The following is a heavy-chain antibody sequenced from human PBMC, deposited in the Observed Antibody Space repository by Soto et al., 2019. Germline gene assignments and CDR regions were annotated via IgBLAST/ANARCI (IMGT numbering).Heavy chain of an antibody. CDR3: TRGVDTARYYYYYCMDV. CDR2: IRSKAYGGTT. J-gene: IGHJ6*02. V-gene: IGHV3-49*04. D-gene: IGHD5-18*01. CDR1: GFTFGDYA. Sequence: PGGSLRLSCTASGFTFGDYAMSWVRQAPGKGLEWVGFIRSKAYGGTTEYAASVKGRFTISRDDSKSIAYLQMNSLKTEDTAVYYCTRGVDTARYYYYYCMDVWGQGTTVTVSS.